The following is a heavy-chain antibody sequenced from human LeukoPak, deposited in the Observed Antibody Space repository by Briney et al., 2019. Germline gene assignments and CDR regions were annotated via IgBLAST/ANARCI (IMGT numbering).Heavy chain of an antibody. CDR2: ISGSGNST. V-gene: IGHV3-23*01. CDR3: AKVLVLVSANRYYFDY. J-gene: IGHJ4*02. Sequence: GGSLRLSCAASGLTFSGSAMSWVRQAPGRGLEWVSLISGSGNSTYYADSVKGRFTISRDNSKNTLYLQMNSLRAEDTAVYYCAKVLVLVSANRYYFDYWGQGTLVTVSS. D-gene: IGHD2-15*01. CDR1: GLTFSGSA.